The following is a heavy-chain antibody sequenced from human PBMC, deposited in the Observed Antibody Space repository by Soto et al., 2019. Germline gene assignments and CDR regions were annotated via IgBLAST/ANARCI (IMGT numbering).Heavy chain of an antibody. J-gene: IGHJ3*02. CDR3: ATWHLREHAYDT. Sequence: GGSLRLSCAASGFTVSGKKYLAWVRQAPGKGLEWVSALYDVDGTFYADSVKGRFTTSEXXXXXIXYXQXXXLRPXDTAVYYCATWHLREHAYDTWGQGTAVTVSS. D-gene: IGHD4-17*01. V-gene: IGHV3-53*01. CDR2: LYDVDGT. CDR1: GFTVSGKKY.